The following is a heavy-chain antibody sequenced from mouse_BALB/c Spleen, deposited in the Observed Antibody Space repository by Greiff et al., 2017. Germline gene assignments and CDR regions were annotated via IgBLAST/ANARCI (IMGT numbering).Heavy chain of an antibody. CDR1: GFAFSSYD. V-gene: IGHV5-12-1*01. CDR3: ARHGHFGNYREY. D-gene: IGHD2-1*01. J-gene: IGHJ2*01. Sequence: EVKLVESGGGLVKPGGSLKLSCAASGFAFSSYDMSWVRQTPEKRLEWVAYISSGGGSTYYPDTVKGRFTISRDNAKNTLYLQMSSLKSEDTAMYYCARHGHFGNYREYWGQGTTLTVSS. CDR2: ISSGGGST.